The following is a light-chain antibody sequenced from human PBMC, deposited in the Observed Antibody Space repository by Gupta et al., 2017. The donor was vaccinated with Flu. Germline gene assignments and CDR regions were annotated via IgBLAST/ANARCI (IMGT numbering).Light chain of an antibody. J-gene: IGKJ4*01. Sequence: PSSLSASVGDRVTITCRASQDITRYLNWYQQKPGKAPKLLIYDASNVQAGVPSRFSGSESGTEFTFTISSLQPEDLATYYCQQYDNLPLTYGGGTRVDIK. CDR2: DAS. CDR1: QDITRY. CDR3: QQYDNLPLT. V-gene: IGKV1-33*01.